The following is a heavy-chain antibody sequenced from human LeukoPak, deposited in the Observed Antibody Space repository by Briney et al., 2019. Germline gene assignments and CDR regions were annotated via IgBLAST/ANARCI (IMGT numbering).Heavy chain of an antibody. CDR3: ANDKHKTAYEIYYGMDV. D-gene: IGHD2-21*01. CDR1: GFTFSSYA. CDR2: ISGSGGST. J-gene: IGHJ6*02. V-gene: IGHV3-23*01. Sequence: GGSLRVSCAAPGFTFSSYAMSWVRQAPGKGLEWVSAISGSGGSTYYADSVKGRFTISRDNSKNTLYLQMNSLRAEDTAVYYCANDKHKTAYEIYYGMDVWGQGTTVTVSS.